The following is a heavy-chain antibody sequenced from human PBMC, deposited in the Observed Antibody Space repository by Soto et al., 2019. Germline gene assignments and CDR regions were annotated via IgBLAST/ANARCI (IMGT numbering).Heavy chain of an antibody. Sequence: QITVKESGSTLVTPTQTLTLTCTFSGFSFSTSGAGVGWIRQPPGKALEWLALIFWNDDKRYTPSLNSRLTITKDTSKNQVVLTMSNLDPVDTATYFCAHRRGASTTGGAFDIWGLGTKVTVSS. CDR1: GFSFSTSGAG. CDR3: AHRRGASTTGGAFDI. CDR2: IFWNDDK. J-gene: IGHJ3*02. D-gene: IGHD1-1*01. V-gene: IGHV2-5*01.